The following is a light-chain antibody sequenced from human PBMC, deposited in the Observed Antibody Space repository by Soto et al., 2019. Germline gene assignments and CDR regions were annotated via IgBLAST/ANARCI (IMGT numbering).Light chain of an antibody. CDR1: SSDLGDYDY. CDR3: SSYAGNNNVI. V-gene: IGLV2-8*01. Sequence: QSVLTQPPSASGSPGQSVTISCTGTSSDLGDYDYVSWYQQHPGKAPKLMIYEVNKRPSGVPDRFSGSKSGNMASLTVTGLQAEDEADYYCSSYAGNNNVIFGGGTKVTVL. J-gene: IGLJ2*01. CDR2: EVN.